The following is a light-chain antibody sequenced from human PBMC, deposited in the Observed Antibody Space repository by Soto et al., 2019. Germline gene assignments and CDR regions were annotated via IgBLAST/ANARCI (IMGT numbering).Light chain of an antibody. V-gene: IGKV4-1*01. CDR3: QQYYSTPHT. Sequence: QSVXXXSNNKNYLAWYQQTPGQPPKLLIYWASTRESGVPDRFSGSGSGTDFTLTISSLQAEDVAVYYCQQYYSTPHTFGQGTKLEIK. CDR1: QSVXXXSNNKNY. CDR2: WAS. J-gene: IGKJ2*01.